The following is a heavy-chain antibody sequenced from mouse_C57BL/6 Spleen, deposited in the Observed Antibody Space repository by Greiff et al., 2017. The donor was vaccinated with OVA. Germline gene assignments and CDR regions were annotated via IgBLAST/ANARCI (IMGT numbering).Heavy chain of an antibody. CDR1: GFNIKDYY. CDR2: IDPEDGDT. J-gene: IGHJ4*01. D-gene: IGHD2-5*01. Sequence: VQLKQSGAELVRPGASVKLSCTASGFNIKDYYMHWVKQRPEQGLEWIGRIDPEDGDTEYAPKFKGKATMTADTSSNTAYLQLSSLTSEDTAVYYCTTHYYSNYPSYAMDYWGQGTSVTVSS. CDR3: TTHYYSNYPSYAMDY. V-gene: IGHV14-1*01.